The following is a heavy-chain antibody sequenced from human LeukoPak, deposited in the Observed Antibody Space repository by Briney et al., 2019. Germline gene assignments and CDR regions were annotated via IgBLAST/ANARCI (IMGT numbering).Heavy chain of an antibody. Sequence: SETLSLTCTVSGGSVSSGSDYWSWIRQPAGKGLEWIGRIYTSGSTNYNPSLKSRVTISIDTSKNQFSLKLSSVTAADTAVYYCARDGPSSWPDYWGQGTLVTVSS. D-gene: IGHD6-13*01. CDR3: ARDGPSSWPDY. V-gene: IGHV4-61*02. CDR2: IYTSGST. CDR1: GGSVSSGSDY. J-gene: IGHJ4*02.